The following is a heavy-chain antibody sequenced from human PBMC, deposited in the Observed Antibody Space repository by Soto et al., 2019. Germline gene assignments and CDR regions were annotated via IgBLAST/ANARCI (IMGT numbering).Heavy chain of an antibody. V-gene: IGHV1-2*02. Sequence: QLHLVQSGAVVKKPGASVTVSCSASGYPVTAYYMHWVRQAPGRGLEWMGGINPATGAAKYTQTFQGRVTMASDTSTRTQCMGLSGMASGNTAVFYCAVGGGVGVAGSAAFDMWGQGTVVTVSS. J-gene: IGHJ3*02. CDR2: INPATGAA. CDR3: AVGGGVGVAGSAAFDM. CDR1: GYPVTAYY. D-gene: IGHD3-3*01.